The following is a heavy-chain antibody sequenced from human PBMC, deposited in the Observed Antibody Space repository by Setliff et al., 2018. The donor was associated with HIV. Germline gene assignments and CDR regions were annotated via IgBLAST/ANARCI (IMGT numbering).Heavy chain of an antibody. CDR3: ARDWNHYFYYMDV. CDR1: GGSLNDYY. Sequence: LSLTCAVYGGSLNDYYWSWIRLPPGKGLEWVGEINHSGSTNYNPSLKSRVTISVDKSKNQFSLKLTSVTAADTAVYYCARDWNHYFYYMDVWGKGTTVTVSS. J-gene: IGHJ6*03. D-gene: IGHD1-1*01. CDR2: INHSGST. V-gene: IGHV4-34*01.